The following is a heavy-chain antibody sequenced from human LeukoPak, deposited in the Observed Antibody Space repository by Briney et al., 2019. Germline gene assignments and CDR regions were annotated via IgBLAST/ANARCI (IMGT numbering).Heavy chain of an antibody. V-gene: IGHV4-61*02. CDR2: IYTSGST. J-gene: IGHJ4*02. CDR3: AREVEMATIY. D-gene: IGHD5-24*01. CDR1: GGSISSGSYY. Sequence: SQTLSLTCTVSGGSISSGSYYWSWIRQPAGKGLEWIGRIYTSGSTNYNPSLKSRVTISVDTSKNPFSLKLSSVTAADTAVYYCAREVEMATIYWGQGTLVTVSS.